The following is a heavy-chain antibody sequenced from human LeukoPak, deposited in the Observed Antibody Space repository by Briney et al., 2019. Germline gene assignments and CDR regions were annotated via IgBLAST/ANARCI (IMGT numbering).Heavy chain of an antibody. CDR2: IYYSGST. J-gene: IGHJ3*02. CDR3: ASYYSYSSSWYNAFDI. V-gene: IGHV4-59*01. D-gene: IGHD6-13*01. CDR1: GGSIGSYY. Sequence: SETLSLTCTVSGGSIGSYYWSWIRQPPGKGLEWIGYIYYSGSTNYNPSLKSRVTISVDTSKNQFSLKLSSVTAADTAVYYCASYYSYSSSWYNAFDIWGQGTMVTVSS.